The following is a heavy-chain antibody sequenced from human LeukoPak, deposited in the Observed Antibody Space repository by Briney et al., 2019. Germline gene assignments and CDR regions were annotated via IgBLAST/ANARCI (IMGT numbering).Heavy chain of an antibody. J-gene: IGHJ4*02. CDR1: GFTFSSYW. CDR2: IKQDGSEK. Sequence: PGGSLRLSCPASGFTFSSYWMSWVRQAPGKGLEWVANIKQDGSEKYYVDSVKGRFTISRDNAKNSLYLQMNSLRAEDTAVYYCARGRSSYDYWGQGTLVTVSS. D-gene: IGHD6-6*01. V-gene: IGHV3-7*01. CDR3: ARGRSSYDY.